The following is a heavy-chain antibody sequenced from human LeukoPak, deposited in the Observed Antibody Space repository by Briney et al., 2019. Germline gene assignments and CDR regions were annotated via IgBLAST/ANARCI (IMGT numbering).Heavy chain of an antibody. Sequence: PGRPLRLSCTASGFTFGDYAMSWVRQAPGKGLEWVGFIRSKAYGGTTEYAASVKGRFTISRDDSKSIAYLQMNSLKTEDTAVYYCTRDGIAAAGSFYYYYYYMDVWGKGTTVTVSS. CDR1: GFTFGDYA. V-gene: IGHV3-49*04. CDR3: TRDGIAAAGSFYYYYYYMDV. J-gene: IGHJ6*03. CDR2: IRSKAYGGTT. D-gene: IGHD6-13*01.